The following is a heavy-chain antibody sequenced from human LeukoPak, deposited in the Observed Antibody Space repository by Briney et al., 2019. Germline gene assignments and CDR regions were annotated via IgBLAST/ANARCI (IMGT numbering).Heavy chain of an antibody. J-gene: IGHJ4*02. CDR2: ISYYENNK. V-gene: IGHV3-30-3*01. Sequence: GTSLRLSCAASGFTFSNYDMHWVRQAPGKGLEWVAVISYYENNKYYADSVKGRFTISRDNSKDTLYLEMNSLTPEDTAVYYCARDGGADWGQGTLVTVSS. D-gene: IGHD3-3*01. CDR3: ARDGGAD. CDR1: GFTFSNYD.